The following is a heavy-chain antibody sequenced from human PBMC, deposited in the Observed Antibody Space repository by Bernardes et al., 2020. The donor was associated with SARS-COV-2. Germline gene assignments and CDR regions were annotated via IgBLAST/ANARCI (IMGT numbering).Heavy chain of an antibody. CDR2: ISSSSSYI. Sequence: GGSLRLSCAASGFTFSSYSMNWVRQAPGKGLEWVSSISSSSSYIYYADSVKGRFTISRDNAKNSLYLQMNSLRAEDTAVYYCARERTVTTLSGYYYYGMDVWGQGTTVTVSS. CDR3: ARERTVTTLSGYYYYGMDV. D-gene: IGHD4-17*01. CDR1: GFTFSSYS. J-gene: IGHJ6*02. V-gene: IGHV3-21*01.